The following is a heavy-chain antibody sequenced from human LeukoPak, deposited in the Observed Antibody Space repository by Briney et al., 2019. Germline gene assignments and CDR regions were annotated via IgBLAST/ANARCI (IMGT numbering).Heavy chain of an antibody. D-gene: IGHD2-21*02. CDR3: AREHPTAIATDY. J-gene: IGHJ4*02. CDR2: IHSTGSS. CDR1: GGSISSYY. Sequence: PSETLSLTCTVSGGSISSYYWSWIRQPPGKGLEWIGRIHSTGSSNYNPSLKSRLTMSIDTSRNQFSLKLSSMTAADTAIYYCAREHPTAIATDYWGQGTLVTVSS. V-gene: IGHV4-4*07.